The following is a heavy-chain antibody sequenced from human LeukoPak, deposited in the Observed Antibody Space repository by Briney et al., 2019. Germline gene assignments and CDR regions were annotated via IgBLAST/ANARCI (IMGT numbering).Heavy chain of an antibody. Sequence: ASVKVSCKASGYTFTSYDITWVRQATGQGLEWMGWMNPNSGNTGYAQKFQGRVTMTRNTSISTAYMELSSLRSEDTAVYYCAKIVGFRYDYKTRPPKYYYYYMDVWGKGTTVTVSS. D-gene: IGHD3-16*01. J-gene: IGHJ6*03. CDR3: AKIVGFRYDYKTRPPKYYYYYMDV. CDR2: MNPNSGNT. CDR1: GYTFTSYD. V-gene: IGHV1-8*01.